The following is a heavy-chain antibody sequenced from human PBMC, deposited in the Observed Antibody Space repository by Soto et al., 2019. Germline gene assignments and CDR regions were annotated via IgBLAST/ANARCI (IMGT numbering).Heavy chain of an antibody. CDR3: AESDSESYEILAD. Sequence: QVQLVESGGGLVQPGKSLRLSCATSGFTFNYYGFHWVRQAPGKGLEWLAVISYDGGTIYYADAVKGRFTISRDDAKDWVFLQMNRLRVEDTGFYYCAESDSESYEILADWGQGALVTVSS. V-gene: IGHV3-30*03. D-gene: IGHD2-15*01. CDR1: GFTFNYYG. J-gene: IGHJ4*02. CDR2: ISYDGGTI.